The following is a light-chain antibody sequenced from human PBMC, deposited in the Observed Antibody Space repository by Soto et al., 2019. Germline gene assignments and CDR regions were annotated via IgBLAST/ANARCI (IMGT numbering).Light chain of an antibody. CDR2: GAS. V-gene: IGKV3-20*01. CDR1: QSVSSR. CDR3: QQYTSSLIT. Sequence: EIVMTQSPGTLSLSPGERATLSCRASQSVSSRLAWYQQKPGQAPRLLIYGASSRATGIPDRFSGSGSGTDFTLTISRLEPEDFAVYYCQQYTSSLITFGQGTRLEI. J-gene: IGKJ5*01.